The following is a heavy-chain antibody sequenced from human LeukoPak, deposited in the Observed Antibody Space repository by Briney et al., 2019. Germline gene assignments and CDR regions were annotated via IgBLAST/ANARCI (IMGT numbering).Heavy chain of an antibody. CDR3: ATTLPDYYDSSGYYYY. Sequence: GASVKVSCKASGYTFTSYDISWVRQATGQGLEWMGWMNLNSGSTGYAQKFQDRVTMTRDTSISTAYMELSSLRSEDTAVYYCATTLPDYYDSSGYYYYWGQGTLVTVSS. V-gene: IGHV1-8*01. CDR2: MNLNSGST. J-gene: IGHJ4*02. D-gene: IGHD3-22*01. CDR1: GYTFTSYD.